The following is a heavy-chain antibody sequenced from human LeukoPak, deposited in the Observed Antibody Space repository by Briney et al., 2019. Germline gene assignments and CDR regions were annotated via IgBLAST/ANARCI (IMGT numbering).Heavy chain of an antibody. CDR1: GFTFSSYG. CDR2: ISYDGSNK. V-gene: IGHV3-30*18. D-gene: IGHD6-13*01. Sequence: PGRSLRLSCAASGFTFSSYGMHWVRQAPGKGLEWVAVISYDGSNKYYADSVKGRFTISRDNSKNTLYLQMNSLRAEDTAVYYCAKSGSIAAAGTCFDYWGQGTLVTVSS. J-gene: IGHJ4*02. CDR3: AKSGSIAAAGTCFDY.